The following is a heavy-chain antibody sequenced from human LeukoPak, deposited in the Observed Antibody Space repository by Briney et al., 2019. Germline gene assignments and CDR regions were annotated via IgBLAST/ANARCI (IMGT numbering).Heavy chain of an antibody. V-gene: IGHV4-39*07. CDR1: GGSISSSSYY. J-gene: IGHJ6*03. Sequence: PSETLSLTCTVSGGSISSSSYYWGWIRQPPGKGLEWIGSICYSGSTYYNPSLKSRVTISVDTSKNQFSLKLSSVTAADTAVYYCAREEWYGSSWSAGYYYMDVWGKGTTVTVSS. D-gene: IGHD6-13*01. CDR2: ICYSGST. CDR3: AREEWYGSSWSAGYYYMDV.